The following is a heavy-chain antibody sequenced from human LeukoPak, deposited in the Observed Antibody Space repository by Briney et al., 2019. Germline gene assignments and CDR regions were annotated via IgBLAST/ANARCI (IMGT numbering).Heavy chain of an antibody. Sequence: PSETLSLTCTVSGVSISSYYWSWIQQPAGKGLEWIGRIYTSGSTNYNPSLKSRVTISVDTSKNQFSLKLSSVTAADTAVYYCAGGRDGYSPSGAFDIWGQGTMVTVSS. J-gene: IGHJ3*02. CDR2: IYTSGST. CDR3: AGGRDGYSPSGAFDI. CDR1: GVSISSYY. V-gene: IGHV4-4*07. D-gene: IGHD5-24*01.